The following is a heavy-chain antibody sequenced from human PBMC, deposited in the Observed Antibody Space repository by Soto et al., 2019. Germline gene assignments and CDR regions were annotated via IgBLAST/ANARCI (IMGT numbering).Heavy chain of an antibody. V-gene: IGHV3-33*01. D-gene: IGHD6-13*01. J-gene: IGHJ4*02. CDR2: IWYDGSNK. CDR1: GFPFRSYG. Sequence: PGGSLGPPCAAAGFPFRSYGMALVRQAPGKGLEWVAVIWYDGSNKYYADSVKGRFTISRDNSKNTLYLQMNSLRAEDTAVYYCARTAGTGTYFDYWGQGTLVTVSS. CDR3: ARTAGTGTYFDY.